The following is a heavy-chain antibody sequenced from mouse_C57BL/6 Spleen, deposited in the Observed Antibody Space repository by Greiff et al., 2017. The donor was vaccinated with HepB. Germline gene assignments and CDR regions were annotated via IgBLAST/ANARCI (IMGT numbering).Heavy chain of an antibody. CDR3: TTDRYGEYDMDY. V-gene: IGHV14-4*01. Sequence: EVQLQQSGAELVRPGASVKLSCTASGFNIKDYYMHWVKQRPEQGLEWIGWIDPENGDTEYASKFQGKATITADTSSNTAYLQLSSLTSEDTAVYYGTTDRYGEYDMDYWGQGTSVTVSA. CDR2: IDPENGDT. J-gene: IGHJ4*01. D-gene: IGHD2-13*01. CDR1: GFNIKDYY.